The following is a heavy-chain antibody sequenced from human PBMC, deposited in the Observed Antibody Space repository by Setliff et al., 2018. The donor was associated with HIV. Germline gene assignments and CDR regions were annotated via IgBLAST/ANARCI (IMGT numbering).Heavy chain of an antibody. CDR1: GRSFSGYY. CDR3: ARGWGHDGFDF. CDR2: INHSGGT. Sequence: PSETLSLTCAVYGRSFSGYYWNWIRQSPGKGLEWIGEINHSGGTNYNPSLKSRVTMSIDTSKNQFSLNVSSVTAADTAVYYCARGWGHDGFDFLGQGTMVTVSS. J-gene: IGHJ3*01. V-gene: IGHV4-34*01. D-gene: IGHD7-27*01.